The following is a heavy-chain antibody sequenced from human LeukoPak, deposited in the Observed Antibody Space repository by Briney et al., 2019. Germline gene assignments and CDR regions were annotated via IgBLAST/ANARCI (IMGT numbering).Heavy chain of an antibody. CDR2: IYRGGST. CDR3: ARGYSSSWYYYYYGMDV. D-gene: IGHD6-13*01. V-gene: IGHV3-66*01. Sequence: GGSLRLSCAASGFTVSSNYMSWVRQAPGKGLEWVSVIYRGGSTYYADSVKGRFTISRDNSKNTLYLQMNSLRAEDTAVYYCARGYSSSWYYYYYGMDVWGQGTTVTVSS. J-gene: IGHJ6*02. CDR1: GFTVSSNY.